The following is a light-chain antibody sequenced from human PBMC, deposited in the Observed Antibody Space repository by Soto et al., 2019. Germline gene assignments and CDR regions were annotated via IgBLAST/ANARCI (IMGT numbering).Light chain of an antibody. CDR3: QSYDSSLSGDV. CDR1: SSNIGAGYD. CDR2: ANS. V-gene: IGLV1-40*01. Sequence: QSALTQPPSVSGAPGQRVTISCTGRSSNIGAGYDVHWYQQLPGTAPKLLIYANSNRPSGVPDRFSGSKSGTSASLAITGLKAEDEADYHCQSYDSSLSGDVFGTGTKVTVL. J-gene: IGLJ1*01.